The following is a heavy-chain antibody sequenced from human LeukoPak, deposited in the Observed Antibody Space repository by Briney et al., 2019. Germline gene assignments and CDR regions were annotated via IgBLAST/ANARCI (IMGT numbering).Heavy chain of an antibody. D-gene: IGHD3-10*01. J-gene: IGHJ4*02. Sequence: ASVKVSCKASGYTFTGYYMHWVRQAPGQGLEWMGWINPNSGGTNYAQKFQGRVTMTRDTSISTAYMELRSLTSDDTAVYYCARDGSSGSFPDYWGQGTLVTVSS. CDR3: ARDGSSGSFPDY. CDR2: INPNSGGT. V-gene: IGHV1-2*02. CDR1: GYTFTGYY.